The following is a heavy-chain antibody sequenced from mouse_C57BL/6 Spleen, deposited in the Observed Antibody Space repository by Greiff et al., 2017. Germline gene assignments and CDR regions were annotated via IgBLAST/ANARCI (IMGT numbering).Heavy chain of an antibody. Sequence: QVQLQQSGAELARPGASVKLSCKASGYTFTSYGISWVKQRTGQGIEWIGEIYPRSGNTYYNEKFKGKATLTADKSSSTAYMELRSLTSEDSAVYFCAKEEETYGNYRFAYWGQGTLVTVSA. J-gene: IGHJ3*01. D-gene: IGHD2-10*02. CDR2: IYPRSGNT. CDR1: GYTFTSYG. CDR3: AKEEETYGNYRFAY. V-gene: IGHV1-81*01.